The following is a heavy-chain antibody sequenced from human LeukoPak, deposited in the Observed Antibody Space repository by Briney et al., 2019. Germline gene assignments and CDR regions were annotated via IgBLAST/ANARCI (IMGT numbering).Heavy chain of an antibody. Sequence: SETLSLTCTVSGGSISSSSYYWGWIRQPPGKGLEWIGSIYYSGSTYYNPSLKSRVTISVDTSKNQFSLKLSSVTAADTAVYYCARVRQQRPKYYFDYWGQGTLVTVSS. D-gene: IGHD6-13*01. CDR2: IYYSGST. V-gene: IGHV4-39*07. CDR3: ARVRQQRPKYYFDY. J-gene: IGHJ4*02. CDR1: GGSISSSSYY.